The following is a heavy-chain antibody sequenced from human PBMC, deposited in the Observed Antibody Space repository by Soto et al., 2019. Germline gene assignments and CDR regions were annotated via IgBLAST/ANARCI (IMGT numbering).Heavy chain of an antibody. CDR2: IYYSGST. CDR3: ARTYYYGSGRGGARPEYYYGMDV. V-gene: IGHV4-39*02. CDR1: GGSISSSSYY. Sequence: QLQLQESGPGLVKPSETLSLTCTVSGGSISSSSYYWGWIRQPPGKGLEWIGSIYYSGSTYYNPSLKSRVTISVDPSKNHFSLKLSSVTAADTAVYYCARTYYYGSGRGGARPEYYYGMDVWGQGTTVTVSS. D-gene: IGHD3-10*01. J-gene: IGHJ6*02.